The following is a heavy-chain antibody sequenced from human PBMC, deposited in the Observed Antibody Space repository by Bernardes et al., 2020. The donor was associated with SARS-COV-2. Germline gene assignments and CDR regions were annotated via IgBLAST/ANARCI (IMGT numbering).Heavy chain of an antibody. Sequence: SETLSLTCTVSGGSISGYYWSWIRQPAEKGLEWIGRIYTSGSTNYNPSLKSRVTMSVDKSKNQLSLKLRSVTAADTAVYYCARDTTPTRYTSGWYDVGYYGMDVWGQGTTVTVSS. D-gene: IGHD6-13*01. CDR3: ARDTTPTRYTSGWYDVGYYGMDV. CDR2: IYTSGST. J-gene: IGHJ6*02. CDR1: GGSISGYY. V-gene: IGHV4-4*07.